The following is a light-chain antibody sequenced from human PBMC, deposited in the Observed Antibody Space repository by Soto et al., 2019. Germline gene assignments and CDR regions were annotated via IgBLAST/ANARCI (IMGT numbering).Light chain of an antibody. V-gene: IGKV3D-7*01. CDR1: QNFGSSY. CDR2: GAS. J-gene: IGKJ4*01. CDR3: QQDNSFPLT. Sequence: PGERASLSCRASQNFGSSYLAWYQQKRGQAPRFLIYGASSRATGITDRFSGSGSGTDFTLTISSLQPEDLATYYCQQDNSFPLTLGRGTKVDIK.